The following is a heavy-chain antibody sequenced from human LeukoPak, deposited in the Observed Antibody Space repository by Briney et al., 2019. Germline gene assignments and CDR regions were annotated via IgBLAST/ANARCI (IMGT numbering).Heavy chain of an antibody. CDR3: ARGHGLGEKPRYNWFDP. V-gene: IGHV1-2*02. CDR2: INPNSGGT. D-gene: IGHD3-16*01. Sequence: ASVKVSCKASGYTFTGYYMHWVRQAPGQGLEWMGWINPNSGGTNYAQKFQGRVTMTRDTSISTAYMELSRLRSDDTAVYYCARGHGLGEKPRYNWFDPWGQGTLVTVSS. CDR1: GYTFTGYY. J-gene: IGHJ5*02.